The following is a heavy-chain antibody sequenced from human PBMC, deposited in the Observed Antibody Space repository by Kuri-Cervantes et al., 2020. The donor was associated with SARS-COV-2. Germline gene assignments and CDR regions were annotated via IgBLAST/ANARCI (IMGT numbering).Heavy chain of an antibody. CDR2: IWYDGSNK. V-gene: IGHV3-33*06. D-gene: IGHD4-23*01. Sequence: GESLKISCAASGFTFSGYSMNWIRQAPGKGLDWVALIWYDGSNKYYGDSVKGRFTISRDNSKNTLYLQMNGLRAEDTAVYYCAKERLKRSLTYGWEVTREYYYGMDVWGQGTTVTVSS. CDR3: AKERLKRSLTYGWEVTREYYYGMDV. CDR1: GFTFSGYS. J-gene: IGHJ6*02.